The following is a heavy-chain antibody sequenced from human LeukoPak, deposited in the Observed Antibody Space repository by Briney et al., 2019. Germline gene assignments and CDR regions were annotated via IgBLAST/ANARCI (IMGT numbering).Heavy chain of an antibody. D-gene: IGHD3-22*01. V-gene: IGHV3-53*01. Sequence: GGSLRLSCAASGFTVSSSYMSWVRQAPGKGLEWVSVLFRDDTTYYADSVKGRFTISRDNSKNTLYLQMSSLRGEDTAVYYCARAAYDSGSYIVNHDCWGQGALVTVSS. CDR1: GFTVSSSY. J-gene: IGHJ4*02. CDR2: LFRDDTT. CDR3: ARAAYDSGSYIVNHDC.